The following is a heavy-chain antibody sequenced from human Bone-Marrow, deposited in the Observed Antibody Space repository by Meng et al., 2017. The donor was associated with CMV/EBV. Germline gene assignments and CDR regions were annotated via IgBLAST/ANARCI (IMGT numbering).Heavy chain of an antibody. Sequence: ASVKVSCKASGYTFSTYDINWVRQATGQGLEWMGWMNPNSANTGYAQRFQGRVTMTRNTSISTAYLELTSLRCGDTAVYYCEDDYSNPLGVWGQGTTVTVSS. CDR2: MNPNSANT. V-gene: IGHV1-8*01. D-gene: IGHD4-11*01. CDR3: EDDYSNPLGV. J-gene: IGHJ6*02. CDR1: GYTFSTYD.